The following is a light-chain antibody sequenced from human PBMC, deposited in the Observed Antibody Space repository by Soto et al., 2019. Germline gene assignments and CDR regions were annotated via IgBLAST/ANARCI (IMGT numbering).Light chain of an antibody. J-gene: IGKJ1*01. CDR2: DAS. CDR1: QSISSW. CDR3: QQYNSYSPWT. Sequence: IQMTQSPSTLSASVGDRVTITCRASQSISSWLAWYQQKPGKAPKLLIYDASSLESGVPSRFSGSGSGTEFTLTISSLQPDDFATYYCQQYNSYSPWTFGQGTKVE. V-gene: IGKV1-5*01.